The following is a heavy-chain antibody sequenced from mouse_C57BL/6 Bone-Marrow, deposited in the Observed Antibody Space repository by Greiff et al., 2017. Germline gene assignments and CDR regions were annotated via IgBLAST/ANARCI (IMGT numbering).Heavy chain of an antibody. CDR1: GFSLTSYG. CDR2: IWRGGST. Sequence: VKLQESGPGLVQPSQSLSITCTVSGFSLTSYGVHWVRQSPGKGLEWLGVIWRGGSTDYNAAFMSRLSITKDNSKSQVFFKMNSLQADDTAIYYCAKEGIYYEGYFDVWGTGTTVTVSS. J-gene: IGHJ1*03. CDR3: AKEGIYYEGYFDV. V-gene: IGHV2-5*01. D-gene: IGHD1-1*01.